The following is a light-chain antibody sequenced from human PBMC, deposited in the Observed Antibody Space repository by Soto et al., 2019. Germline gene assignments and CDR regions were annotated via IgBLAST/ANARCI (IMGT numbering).Light chain of an antibody. J-gene: IGKJ1*01. V-gene: IGKV3-20*01. CDR3: QQYGSSRLT. CDR2: AAS. Sequence: EIVLTQSPDTLSLFPGERATLSCRASQSVSSTYLAWYQQKPGQAPRPLISAASSRATGTPDRFSGSGSGTDFTLTISRLEPEDCAVYYCQQYGSSRLTFGQGTKVEIK. CDR1: QSVSSTY.